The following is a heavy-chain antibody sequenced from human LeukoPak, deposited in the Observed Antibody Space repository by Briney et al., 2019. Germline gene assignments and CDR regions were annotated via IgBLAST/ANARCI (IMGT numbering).Heavy chain of an antibody. CDR1: GFTFSSYA. J-gene: IGHJ4*02. D-gene: IGHD2-15*01. CDR2: ISGSGGST. V-gene: IGHV3-23*01. Sequence: GGSLRLSCAASGFTFSSYAMSWVRQAPGKGLEWVSAISGSGGSTYYADSVKGRFTISRDNSKNTLYLQMNSLRAEDTAVYYCAKWAIRSHCSGGSCYEEGNFDYWGQGTLVTVSS. CDR3: AKWAIRSHCSGGSCYEEGNFDY.